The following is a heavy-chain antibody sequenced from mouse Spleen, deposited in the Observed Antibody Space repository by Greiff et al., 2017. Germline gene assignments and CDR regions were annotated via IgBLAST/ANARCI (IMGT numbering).Heavy chain of an antibody. D-gene: IGHD2-4*01. Sequence: EVKLVESEGGLVQPGSSMKLSCTASGFTFSDFYMAWVRQVPEKGLEWVAHINYDSTITYYLDSLKSRFVISRDNAKNILYLQMSSLKSEDTATYYCAKAPDYDWYFDVWGAGTTITVSS. V-gene: IGHV5-16*01. J-gene: IGHJ1*01. CDR3: AKAPDYDWYFDV. CDR1: GFTFSDFY. CDR2: INYDSTIT.